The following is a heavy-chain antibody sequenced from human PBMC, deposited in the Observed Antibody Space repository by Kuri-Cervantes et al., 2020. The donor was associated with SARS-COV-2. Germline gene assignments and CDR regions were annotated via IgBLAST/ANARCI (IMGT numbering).Heavy chain of an antibody. D-gene: IGHD6-13*01. V-gene: IGHV4-59*12. CDR3: ARGSSLTALIDY. CDR1: GGSISSYY. Sequence: SETLSLTCTVSGGSISSYYWSWIRQPPGKGLEWIGYIYYSGSTNYNPSLKSRVTISVDTSKNQFSLRLSSVTAADTAVYYCARGSSLTALIDYWGQGTLVTVSS. CDR2: IYYSGST. J-gene: IGHJ4*02.